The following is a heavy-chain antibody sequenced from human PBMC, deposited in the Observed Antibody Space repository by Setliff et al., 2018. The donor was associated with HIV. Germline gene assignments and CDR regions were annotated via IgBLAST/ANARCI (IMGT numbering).Heavy chain of an antibody. J-gene: IGHJ4*02. D-gene: IGHD3-16*02. CDR2: MNPNSGNT. CDR1: GYTFTTYD. V-gene: IGHV1-8*02. CDR3: ARGIKLVGGVIVGSMDV. Sequence: ASVKVSCKASGYTFTTYDINWVRQATGQGLEWMGWMNPNSGNTGYTQEFQGRVTMTRNTSISTAYMELSSLRSEDTAVYYCARGIKLVGGVIVGSMDVWGQGTLVTVSS.